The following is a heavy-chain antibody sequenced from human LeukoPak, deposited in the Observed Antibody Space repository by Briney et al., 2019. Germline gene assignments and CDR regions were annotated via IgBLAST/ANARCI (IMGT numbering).Heavy chain of an antibody. D-gene: IGHD2-15*01. Sequence: GGSLTLSCAASGFTFSSYWMSWDRQAPGKGLEWVANIKQDGSEKYYVDSVKARFTISRDHAKNSLYLQMHSLRAEDTAVSYCARDGGPLDYWGQGPLVTVSS. CDR1: GFTFSSYW. CDR2: IKQDGSEK. CDR3: ARDGGPLDY. V-gene: IGHV3-7*01. J-gene: IGHJ4*02.